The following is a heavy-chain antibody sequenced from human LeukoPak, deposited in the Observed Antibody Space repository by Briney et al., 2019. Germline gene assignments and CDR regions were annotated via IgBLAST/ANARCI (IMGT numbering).Heavy chain of an antibody. V-gene: IGHV3-23*01. D-gene: IGHD1-26*01. Sequence: GGSLRLSCAASGFTFSSYAMSWVRQAPGKGLEWASAISGSGGSTYYADSVKGRFTISRDNSKNTLYPQMNSLRAEDTAVYYCAKGGKWDVTPFDYWGQGTLVTVSS. CDR2: ISGSGGST. CDR1: GFTFSSYA. CDR3: AKGGKWDVTPFDY. J-gene: IGHJ4*02.